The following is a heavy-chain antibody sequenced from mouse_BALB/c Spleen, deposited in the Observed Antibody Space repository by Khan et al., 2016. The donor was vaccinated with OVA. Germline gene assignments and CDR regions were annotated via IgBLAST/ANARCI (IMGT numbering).Heavy chain of an antibody. Sequence: EVQLQESGADLVKSGASVKLSCTASGLNINDTYMPWLHQSPDQSLEWIGRIDPPDGNTKYDPKVQGKATITADTTSNTAYLQLSSLTSEDTAVYYCARMARKWGQGTTLTVSS. V-gene: IGHV14-3*02. CDR1: GLNINDTY. CDR3: ARMARK. J-gene: IGHJ2*01. CDR2: IDPPDGNT.